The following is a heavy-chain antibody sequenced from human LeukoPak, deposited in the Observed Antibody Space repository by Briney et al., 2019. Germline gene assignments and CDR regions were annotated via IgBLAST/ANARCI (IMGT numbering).Heavy chain of an antibody. J-gene: IGHJ4*02. D-gene: IGHD5-24*01. CDR2: VHISGST. CDR1: GGSISSRSYC. CDR3: ARDRRDGYKYYFDY. V-gene: IGHV4-61*09. Sequence: PSETLSLTCTVSGGSISSRSYCWSWIRQPAGKGLEWIGHVHISGSTNYNSSLKSRVTISVDTSKNQFSLKLSSVTAADTAVYYCARDRRDGYKYYFDYWGQGTLVTVSS.